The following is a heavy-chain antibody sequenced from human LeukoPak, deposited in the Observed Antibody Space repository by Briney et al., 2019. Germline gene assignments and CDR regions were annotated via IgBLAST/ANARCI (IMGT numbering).Heavy chain of an antibody. CDR3: AKVVSYGHFDY. J-gene: IGHJ4*02. CDR1: GFTFSSSA. CDR2: ISSSGAAT. Sequence: PGGSLRLSCAASGFTFSSSARSWVGQVPGKGREWVAVISSSGAATYYADSVKGRFTLSRDNSKNTLYLQMNSLRAEDTAVYYCAKVVSYGHFDYWGQGTLVTVSS. V-gene: IGHV3-23*01. D-gene: IGHD2-8*01.